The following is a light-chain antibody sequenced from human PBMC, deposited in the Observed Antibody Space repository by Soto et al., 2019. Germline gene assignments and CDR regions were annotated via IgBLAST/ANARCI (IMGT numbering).Light chain of an antibody. V-gene: IGLV2-8*01. CDR3: SSYAGSDTLV. CDR2: EVN. CDR1: SSDVGAYNF. Sequence: QSVLTQPPSASGSPAQSVAISCTGTSSDVGAYNFVSWYQQHPGKAPTVMIYEVNKRPSGVPDRFSGSKSGNMASLTVSGLQAEDEAEYYCSSYAGSDTLVFGTGTKVTVL. J-gene: IGLJ1*01.